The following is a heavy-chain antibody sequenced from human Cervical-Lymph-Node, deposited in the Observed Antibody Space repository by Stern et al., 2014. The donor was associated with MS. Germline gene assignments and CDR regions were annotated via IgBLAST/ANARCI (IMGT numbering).Heavy chain of an antibody. V-gene: IGHV4-59*01. CDR1: GGSINDYY. CDR3: ARDRRDGYNSYVLDF. D-gene: IGHD5-24*01. Sequence: QVQLQESGPGLVKPSETLSLTCSVSGGSINDYYWTWIRQSPGKALAWIGQVYYTGGTNYNPSLSSRVSISVDRSQNQFSLKLRSVTAADTAVYYCARDRRDGYNSYVLDFWGRGTVVTVS. J-gene: IGHJ3*01. CDR2: VYYTGGT.